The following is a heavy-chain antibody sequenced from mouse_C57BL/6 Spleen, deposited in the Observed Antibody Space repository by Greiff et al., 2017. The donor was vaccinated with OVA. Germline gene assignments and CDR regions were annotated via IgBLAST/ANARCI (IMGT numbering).Heavy chain of an antibody. CDR3: ARDGNYGGYYYAMDY. V-gene: IGHV3-6*01. Sequence: EVKLLESGPGLVKPSQSLSLTCSVTGYSITSGYYWNWIRQFPGNKLEWMGYISYDGSNNYNPSLKNRISITRDTSKNQFFLKLNSVTTEDTATYYCARDGNYGGYYYAMDYWGQGTSVTVSS. CDR1: GYSITSGYY. J-gene: IGHJ4*01. D-gene: IGHD2-1*01. CDR2: ISYDGSN.